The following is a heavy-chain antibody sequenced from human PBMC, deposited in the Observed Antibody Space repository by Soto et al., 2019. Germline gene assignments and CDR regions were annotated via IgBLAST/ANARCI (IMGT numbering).Heavy chain of an antibody. J-gene: IGHJ5*02. CDR2: IDHSGYT. CDR1: GGSFSGYY. Sequence: KTSETLSLTCAVYGGSFSGYYWNWIRQPPGKGLEWIGEIDHSGYTNYNPSLKSRVTISVDTSKNQFSPRLTSVTAADTAVYYCARVRDWFDPWGQGTLVTVSS. D-gene: IGHD1-1*01. V-gene: IGHV4-34*01. CDR3: ARVRDWFDP.